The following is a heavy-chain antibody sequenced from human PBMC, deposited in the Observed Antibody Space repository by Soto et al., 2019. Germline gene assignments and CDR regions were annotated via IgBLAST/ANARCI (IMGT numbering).Heavy chain of an antibody. J-gene: IGHJ4*02. Sequence: QVQLVQSGAEVKKPGASVKVSCKASGYIFTTYYIHWVRQAPGQGLEWMGIVNPSDGGTIYAQNFQGRVTMTRDTSTSTVYMELSSLRSEDTAVYYCARSAYNWKYPVPFDYWGQGPLVTVSS. CDR1: GYIFTTYY. CDR2: VNPSDGGT. D-gene: IGHD1-7*01. V-gene: IGHV1-46*01. CDR3: ARSAYNWKYPVPFDY.